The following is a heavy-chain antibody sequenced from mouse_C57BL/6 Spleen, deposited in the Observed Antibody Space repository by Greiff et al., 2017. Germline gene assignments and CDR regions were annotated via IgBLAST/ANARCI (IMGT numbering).Heavy chain of an antibody. V-gene: IGHV1-76*01. D-gene: IGHD2-4*01. CDR1: GYTFTDYY. J-gene: IGHJ4*01. CDR2: LYPGSGNT. Sequence: QVQLQQSGAELVRPGASVKLSCKASGYTFTDYYINWVKQRPGQGLEWIARLYPGSGNTYYNEKFKGKDTLTAEQSSSTAYMQLSSLTSEDSAVYFCARFYDYDSFSYYARDYWGQGTSVTVSS. CDR3: ARFYDYDSFSYYARDY.